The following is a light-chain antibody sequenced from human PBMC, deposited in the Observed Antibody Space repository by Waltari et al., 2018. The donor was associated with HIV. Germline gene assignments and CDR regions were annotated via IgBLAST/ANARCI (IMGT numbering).Light chain of an antibody. CDR2: AAS. CDR1: HSISSS. Sequence: DIQMTQSPSSLSASVGDRVTITCRASHSISSSLNWYQQNPGKAPKLLIYAASTLQSGVPSRFSGSGSGTDFTLTISSLQPEDFATYYCQQRFSTPLTFGGGTKVEIK. J-gene: IGKJ4*01. V-gene: IGKV1-39*01. CDR3: QQRFSTPLT.